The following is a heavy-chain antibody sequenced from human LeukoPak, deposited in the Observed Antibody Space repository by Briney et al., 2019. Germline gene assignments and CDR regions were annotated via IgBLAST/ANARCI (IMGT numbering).Heavy chain of an antibody. V-gene: IGHV3-23*01. D-gene: IGHD3-22*01. Sequence: GGTLRLSCAGSGFPFSSHGMNWVRQAPGKGLEWVSGISPGGGPTYHADSVRGRFSISRDDLKDTLYLQMNSLRAEDTAVYYCARDNYYASDYWGQGTLVTVSS. CDR3: ARDNYYASDY. J-gene: IGHJ4*02. CDR2: ISPGGGPT. CDR1: GFPFSSHG.